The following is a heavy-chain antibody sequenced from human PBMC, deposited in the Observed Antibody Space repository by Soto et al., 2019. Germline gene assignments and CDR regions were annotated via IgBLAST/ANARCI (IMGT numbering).Heavy chain of an antibody. Sequence: SETLSLTCTVSGGSISNYYWSWIRHPPGKGLEWIGYLYYSGSTNYNPSLKSRVTISVDTSKNQLSLKLSSVTAADTAVYYCVLGRYFYGNHREQLAYWGQGSLVTVSS. V-gene: IGHV4-59*01. CDR2: LYYSGST. CDR1: GGSISNYY. D-gene: IGHD1-1*01. J-gene: IGHJ4*02. CDR3: VLGRYFYGNHREQLAY.